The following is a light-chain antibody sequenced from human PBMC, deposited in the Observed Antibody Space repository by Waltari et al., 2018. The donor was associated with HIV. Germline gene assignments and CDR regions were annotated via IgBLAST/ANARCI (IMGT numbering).Light chain of an antibody. V-gene: IGLV1-47*01. CDR1: DSNIGSNY. CDR3: ASWDDNLNSWV. Sequence: QSVVTQPPSAPGTPGQRVTISCSGSDSNIGSNYVYWYQDLPGTAPKLPIFKNNQRSSGVPDRVSGSKSDTSASLAISGLRSEDEADYYCASWDDNLNSWVFGGGTKLTVL. J-gene: IGLJ3*02. CDR2: KNN.